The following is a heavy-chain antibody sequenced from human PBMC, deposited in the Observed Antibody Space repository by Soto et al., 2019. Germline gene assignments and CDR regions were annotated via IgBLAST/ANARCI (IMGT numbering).Heavy chain of an antibody. CDR2: IYYSGST. D-gene: IGHD2-2*01. CDR1: GGSIRSSSYY. CDR3: AVQVVPAAILYFDY. Sequence: SETLSLTCTVSGGSIRSSSYYWGWIRQPPGKGLEWIGSIYYSGSTYYNPSLKSRVTISVDTSKNQFSLKLSSVTAADTAVYYCAVQVVPAAILYFDYWGQGTLVTVSS. V-gene: IGHV4-39*01. J-gene: IGHJ4*02.